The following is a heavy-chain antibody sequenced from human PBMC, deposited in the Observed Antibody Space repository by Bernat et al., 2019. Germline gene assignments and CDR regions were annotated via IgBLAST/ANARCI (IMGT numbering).Heavy chain of an antibody. CDR1: GFTFSSYG. J-gene: IGHJ4*02. CDR3: ARAGITFGGGPFRPPGVHDY. Sequence: QVQLVESGGGVVQPGRSLRLSCAASGFTFSSYGMHWVRQAPGKGREWVAVIWYDGSNKYYADSVKCRFIISRDNSKNTLYLQMNSLRAEDTAVYYCARAGITFGGGPFRPPGVHDYWGQGTLVTVSS. V-gene: IGHV3-33*01. D-gene: IGHD3-16*01. CDR2: IWYDGSNK.